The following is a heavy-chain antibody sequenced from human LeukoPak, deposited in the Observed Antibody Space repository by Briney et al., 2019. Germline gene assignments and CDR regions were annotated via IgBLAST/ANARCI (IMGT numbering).Heavy chain of an antibody. CDR1: GFTFSSYS. J-gene: IGHJ4*02. D-gene: IGHD1-26*01. V-gene: IGHV3-48*01. CDR3: AMGIVGSLGIFDY. Sequence: SGGSLRLSCAASGFTFSSYSMNWVRQAPGKGLEWVSYISSSSSSTIYYADSVKGRFTISRDNAKNSLYLQMNSLRAEDTAVYYCAMGIVGSLGIFDYWGQGTLVTVSS. CDR2: ISSSSSSTI.